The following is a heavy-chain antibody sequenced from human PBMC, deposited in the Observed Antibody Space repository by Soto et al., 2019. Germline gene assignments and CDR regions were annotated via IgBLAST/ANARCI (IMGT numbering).Heavy chain of an antibody. Sequence: SETLSLTCAMSGDSVSSNSAAWNWIRQSPSRGLEWLGRTYYRCQWYNDYAVSMTNPITINPDTSKNQFSLQLNSVTPEDTAAYYCARSTDSSFDYWGQGTLVTVSS. CDR3: ARSTDSSFDY. D-gene: IGHD6-13*01. CDR1: GDSVSSNSAA. CDR2: TYYRCQWYN. J-gene: IGHJ4*02. V-gene: IGHV6-1*01.